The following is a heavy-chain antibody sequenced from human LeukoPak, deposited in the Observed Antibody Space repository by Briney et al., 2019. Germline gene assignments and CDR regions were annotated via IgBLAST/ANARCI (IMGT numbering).Heavy chain of an antibody. J-gene: IGHJ3*02. CDR2: ISYSGST. CDR3: ARHGDGYDDTLDI. CDR1: GDSISPYY. D-gene: IGHD5-24*01. Sequence: SETLSLTCTVSGDSISPYYWNWIRQPPGKGLEWIGDISYSGSTKYIPSLKGRVSISVDTSKNQFFLKLTSVTAADTAMYYCARHGDGYDDTLDIWGQGTMVTVSS. V-gene: IGHV4-59*08.